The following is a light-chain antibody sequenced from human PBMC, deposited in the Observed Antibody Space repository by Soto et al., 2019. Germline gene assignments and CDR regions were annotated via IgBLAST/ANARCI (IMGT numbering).Light chain of an antibody. CDR2: AVS. V-gene: IGKV2D-29*01. CDR3: MQSIQLPRT. CDR1: QSLLQSDGNTY. J-gene: IGKJ1*01. Sequence: IVMTQTPLSLSVTPGQPASISCKSSQSLLQSDGNTYLSWYLQKPGQPPQLLIYAVSNRFSGVPDRFSGSVSVTAFTLKISLVEAEDVGVYYCMQSIQLPRTCVQGTKVEIK.